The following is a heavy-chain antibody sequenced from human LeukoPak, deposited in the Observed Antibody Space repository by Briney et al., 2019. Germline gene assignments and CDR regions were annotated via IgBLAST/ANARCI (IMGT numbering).Heavy chain of an antibody. D-gene: IGHD1-1*01. CDR3: ARDLEAFDAFDI. J-gene: IGHJ3*02. V-gene: IGHV1-69*04. CDR2: IIPILGIA. CDR1: GGTFSSYT. Sequence: ASVKVSCKASGGTFSSYTISWVRQAPGQGLEWMGRIIPILGIANYAQKFQGRVTITADKSTRTAYMELSSLRSEDTAVYYCARDLEAFDAFDIWGQGTMVTVSS.